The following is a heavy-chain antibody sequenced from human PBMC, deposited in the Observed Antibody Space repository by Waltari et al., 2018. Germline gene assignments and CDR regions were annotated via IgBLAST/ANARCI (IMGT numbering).Heavy chain of an antibody. CDR2: INHSGST. CDR1: GGSFSGYY. Sequence: QVQLQQWGAGLLKPSETLSLTCAVYGGSFSGYYWSWLRQPPGKGLEWIGEINHSGSTNYNPSLKSRVTISVDTSKNQFSLKLSSVTAADTAVYYCARGIPISWWLVLGAPFDYWGQGTLVTVSS. V-gene: IGHV4-34*01. J-gene: IGHJ4*02. D-gene: IGHD6-19*01. CDR3: ARGIPISWWLVLGAPFDY.